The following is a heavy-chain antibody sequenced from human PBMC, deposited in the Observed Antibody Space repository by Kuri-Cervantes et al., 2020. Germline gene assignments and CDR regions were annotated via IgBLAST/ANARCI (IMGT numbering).Heavy chain of an antibody. CDR2: IYYSGST. J-gene: IGHJ4*02. CDR1: GGSISSGDYY. V-gene: IGHV4-30-4*01. CDR3: ASHQSSGIAVAGTRFDY. Sequence: LRLSCTVSGGSISSGDYYWSWIRQPPGKGLEWIGYIYYSGSTYYNPSLKSRVTISVDTSKNQFSLKLSSATAADTAVYYCASHQSSGIAVAGTRFDYWGQGTLVTVSS. D-gene: IGHD6-19*01.